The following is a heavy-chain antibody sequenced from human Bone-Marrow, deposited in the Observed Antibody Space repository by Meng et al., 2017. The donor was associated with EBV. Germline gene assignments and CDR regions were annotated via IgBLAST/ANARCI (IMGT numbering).Heavy chain of an antibody. CDR1: GGSFGGYH. D-gene: IGHD1-14*01. V-gene: IGHV4-34*02. J-gene: IGHJ4*02. CDR3: AFQWGPREPIY. CDR2: LNHTEDT. Sequence: LQHVGARMLNPSDTLSLTCAVLGGSFGGYHCHWIRKPPGKGLEWNGELNHTEDTNFTPSLKSPVTISLDKSKMHFSLKLGSVTAADTAVYYCAFQWGPREPIYWGQGALVTVSS.